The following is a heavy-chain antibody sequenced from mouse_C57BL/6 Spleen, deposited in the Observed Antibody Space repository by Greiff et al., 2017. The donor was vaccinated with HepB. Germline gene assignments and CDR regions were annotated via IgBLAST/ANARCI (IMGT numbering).Heavy chain of an antibody. CDR3: ARERDVKSFAY. V-gene: IGHV3-6*01. CDR1: GYSITSGYY. Sequence: DVQLQESGPGLVKPSQSLSLTCSVTGYSITSGYYWNWIRQFPGNKLEWMGYISYDGSNNYNPSLKNRISITRDTSKNQFFLKLNSVTTEDTATYYCARERDVKSFAYWGQGTLVTVSA. D-gene: IGHD1-3*01. J-gene: IGHJ3*01. CDR2: ISYDGSN.